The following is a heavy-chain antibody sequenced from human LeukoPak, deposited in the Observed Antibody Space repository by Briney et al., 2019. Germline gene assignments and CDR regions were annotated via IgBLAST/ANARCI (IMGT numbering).Heavy chain of an antibody. D-gene: IGHD3-9*01. CDR1: GGSMFSYY. CDR3: ASSYMGMTTINFDS. CDR2: IYYTGST. J-gene: IGHJ4*02. Sequence: ETLSLTCSVSGGSMFSYYWSWIRQPQGKGLEWVGYIYYTGSTNYNPSLKSRVTISLDTSKKQFSLKLSSVTAADTAVYYCASSYMGMTTINFDSWGQGTLVTVSS. V-gene: IGHV4-59*01.